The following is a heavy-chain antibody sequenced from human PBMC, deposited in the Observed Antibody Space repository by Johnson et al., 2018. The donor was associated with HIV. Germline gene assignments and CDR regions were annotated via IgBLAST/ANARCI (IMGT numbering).Heavy chain of an antibody. J-gene: IGHJ3*02. CDR1: GFTFSSYW. D-gene: IGHD1-26*01. CDR3: ARATLGADDAFDI. CDR2: INSDGSST. V-gene: IGHV3-74*02. Sequence: VQLVESGGGLVQPGGSLRLSCAASGFTFSSYWMHWVRQAPGKGLVWVSRINSDGSSTSYADSVKGRFTISRDNSKNTLYLQMNSLRAGDTAVYYCARATLGADDAFDIWGQGTMVTVSS.